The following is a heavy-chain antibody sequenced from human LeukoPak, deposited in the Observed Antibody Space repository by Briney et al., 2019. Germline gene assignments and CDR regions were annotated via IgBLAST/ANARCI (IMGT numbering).Heavy chain of an antibody. D-gene: IGHD3-22*01. CDR3: ATGRAITMIVVVITGAFDI. J-gene: IGHJ3*02. CDR1: GFTFSSYG. Sequence: GGSLRLSCAASGFTFSSYGMHWVRQAPGKGLEWVAFFVNVGGNKYYTDSVKGRFTISRDNSKNTLYLQMNSLRAEDTAVYYCATGRAITMIVVVITGAFDIWGQGTMVTVSS. CDR2: FVNVGGNK. V-gene: IGHV3-30*02.